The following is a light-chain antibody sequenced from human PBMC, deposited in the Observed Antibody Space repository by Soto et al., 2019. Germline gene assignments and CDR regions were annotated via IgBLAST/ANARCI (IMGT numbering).Light chain of an antibody. CDR2: DVS. J-gene: IGLJ1*01. Sequence: QSALTQPASVSGSPGQSITISCTGTSSDVGGYNYVSWYQQHPGKAPKLMIYDVSNRPSGVSNRFSGSKSGNTASLTISGLQAEDEADYYCSSYTSSSTPSYAFGTGTRSPS. CDR3: SSYTSSSTPSYA. V-gene: IGLV2-14*01. CDR1: SSDVGGYNY.